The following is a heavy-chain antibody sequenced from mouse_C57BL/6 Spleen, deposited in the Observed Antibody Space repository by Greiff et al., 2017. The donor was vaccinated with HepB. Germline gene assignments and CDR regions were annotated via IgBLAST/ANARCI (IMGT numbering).Heavy chain of an antibody. V-gene: IGHV1-82*01. J-gene: IGHJ3*01. CDR2: IYPGDGDT. D-gene: IGHD3-2*02. Sequence: VKLQESGPELVKPGASVKISCKASGYAFSSSWMNWVKQRHGKGLEWIGRIYPGDGDTNYNGKFKGKATLTADKSSSTAYMQLSSLTSEDSAIYFGARSRTAQSTCFAYWGQGTLVTVSA. CDR1: GYAFSSSW. CDR3: ARSRTAQSTCFAY.